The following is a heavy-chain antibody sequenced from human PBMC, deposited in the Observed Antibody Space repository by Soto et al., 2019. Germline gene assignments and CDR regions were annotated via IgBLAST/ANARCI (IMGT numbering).Heavy chain of an antibody. V-gene: IGHV4-34*01. CDR2: INHSGST. CDR1: GGSFSGYY. CDR3: ARGGVFLLGSNVDY. J-gene: IGHJ4*02. D-gene: IGHD3-9*01. Sequence: KPSETLSLTCAVYGGSFSGYYWSWIRQPPGKGLEWIGEINHSGSTNYNPSLKSRVTTSVDTSKNQFSLKLSSVTAADTAVYYCARGGVFLLGSNVDYWGQGTLVTVSS.